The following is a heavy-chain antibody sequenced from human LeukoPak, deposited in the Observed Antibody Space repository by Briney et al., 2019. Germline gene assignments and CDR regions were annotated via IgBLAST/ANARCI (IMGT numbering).Heavy chain of an antibody. Sequence: GESLKISCKGSGYSLTSYWISWVRQMPGKGLEWMGRIDPSDSYTNYSPSFQGHVTISADKSISTAYLQWSSLKASDTAMYYCARHDGWLSHYWYFDLWGRGTLVTASS. D-gene: IGHD6-19*01. V-gene: IGHV5-10-1*01. CDR2: IDPSDSYT. CDR3: ARHDGWLSHYWYFDL. CDR1: GYSLTSYW. J-gene: IGHJ2*01.